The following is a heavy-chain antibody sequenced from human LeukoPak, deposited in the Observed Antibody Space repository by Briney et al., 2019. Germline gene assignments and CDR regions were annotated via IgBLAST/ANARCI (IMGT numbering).Heavy chain of an antibody. V-gene: IGHV3-11*06. Sequence: GGSLRLSCAASGFTFSDYYMSWIRQAPGKGLEWVSYISSSSSYTNYADSVKGRFTISRDNAKNSLYLQMNSLRAEDTAVYYCAREVGYYGSGIPRFDPWGQGTLVTVSS. CDR3: AREVGYYGSGIPRFDP. J-gene: IGHJ5*02. D-gene: IGHD3-10*01. CDR2: ISSSSSYT. CDR1: GFTFSDYY.